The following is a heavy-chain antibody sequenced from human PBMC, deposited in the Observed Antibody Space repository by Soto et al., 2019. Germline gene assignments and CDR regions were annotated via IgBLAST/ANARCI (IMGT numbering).Heavy chain of an antibody. V-gene: IGHV4-39*01. D-gene: IGHD6-19*01. CDR2: IYYSGST. CDR3: ARTPYSSGWYFFSDY. Sequence: QQQLQKSGPGLVKPSETLSLTCTVSGGSISSSSYYWGWIRQPPGKGLEWIGSIYYSGSTYYNPSLKSRVAISVDTSKNQFSLKLSSVTAADTAVYYCARTPYSSGWYFFSDYWGQGTLVTVSS. J-gene: IGHJ4*02. CDR1: GGSISSSSYY.